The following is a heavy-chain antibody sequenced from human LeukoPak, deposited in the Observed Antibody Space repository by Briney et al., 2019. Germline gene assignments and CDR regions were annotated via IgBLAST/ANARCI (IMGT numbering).Heavy chain of an antibody. V-gene: IGHV7-4-1*02. CDR2: INTSTGNP. D-gene: IGHD3-3*01. CDR1: GYTLTELS. Sequence: GASVKVSCKVSGYTLTELSMHWVRQAPGQGLEWMGWINTSTGNPTYAQGFTGRFVFSLDTSVSTAYLQISSLKAEDTAVYYCARDQSRITIFGVVIIRSWFDPWGQGTLVTVSS. J-gene: IGHJ5*02. CDR3: ARDQSRITIFGVVIIRSWFDP.